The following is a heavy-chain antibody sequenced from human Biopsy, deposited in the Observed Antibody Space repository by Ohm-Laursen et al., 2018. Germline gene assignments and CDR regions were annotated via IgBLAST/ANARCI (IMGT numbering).Heavy chain of an antibody. CDR3: ARDETGSSVFGPYYYGMDV. D-gene: IGHD3/OR15-3a*01. J-gene: IGHJ6*02. Sequence: ASVKVSCKGSGYSFTKYYINWVRQAPGQGLEWMGIINPTGGTTSYAEKFQGRVTLTRDTSTGTAYLELNSLIYEDTALYYCARDETGSSVFGPYYYGMDVWGRGTTVTVSS. V-gene: IGHV1-46*01. CDR2: INPTGGTT. CDR1: GYSFTKYY.